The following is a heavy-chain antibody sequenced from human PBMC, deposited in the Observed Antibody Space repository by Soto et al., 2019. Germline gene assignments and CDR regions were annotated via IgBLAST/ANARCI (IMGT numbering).Heavy chain of an antibody. V-gene: IGHV1-46*01. Sequence: SVKVSCKASGYSFSSYYMHWVRQAPGQGLEWMGVINPSGDSITYAQKFQGRVTMTKDTSTSTLFMEVSSLRSEDTAVYFCARDWEFGYWGQGTLVTVSS. CDR2: INPSGDSI. CDR3: ARDWEFGY. CDR1: GYSFSSYY. D-gene: IGHD1-26*01. J-gene: IGHJ4*02.